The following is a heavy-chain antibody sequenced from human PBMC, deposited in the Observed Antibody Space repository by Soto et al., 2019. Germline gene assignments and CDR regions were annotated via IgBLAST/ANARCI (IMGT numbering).Heavy chain of an antibody. J-gene: IGHJ6*03. CDR2: INPSGGST. D-gene: IGHD6-13*01. Sequence: ASVKVSCKASGYTFTSYYMHWVRQAPGRGLEWMGIINPSGGSTSYAQKFQGRVTMTRDTSTSTVYMELSSLRSEDTAVYYCARAGRLGAAAGTYYYYYYMDVWGKGTTVTVSS. CDR3: ARAGRLGAAAGTYYYYYYMDV. CDR1: GYTFTSYY. V-gene: IGHV1-46*03.